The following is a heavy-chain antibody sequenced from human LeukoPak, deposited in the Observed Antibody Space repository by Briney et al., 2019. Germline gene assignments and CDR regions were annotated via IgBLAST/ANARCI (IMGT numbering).Heavy chain of an antibody. D-gene: IGHD5-18*01. CDR2: ITSSSDYT. CDR1: GFTFSDYY. V-gene: IGHV3-11*06. Sequence: PGGSLRLSCSASGFTFSDYYMSWIRQAPGKGLVWVSYITSSSDYTNYVGSVKGRFTISRDNAKNSLYLQMNSLRAEDTAVYYYATDRGSSYGSSDYWGQGTLVTVSS. CDR3: ATDRGSSYGSSDY. J-gene: IGHJ4*02.